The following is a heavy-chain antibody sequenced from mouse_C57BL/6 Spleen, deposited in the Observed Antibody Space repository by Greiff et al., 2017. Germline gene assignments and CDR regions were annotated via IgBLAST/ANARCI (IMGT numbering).Heavy chain of an antibody. D-gene: IGHD1-1*01. V-gene: IGHV1-47*01. J-gene: IGHJ4*01. CDR2: FHPYNDDT. CDR3: GRHLINAVGDALDY. CDR1: GYTFTTYS. Sequence: VQLQESGAELVKPGASVKMSCKASGYTFTTYSIEWMKQNHGQSLEWIGIFHPYNDDTKYNEKFKGKATLTVEKSSSTAYLELSRFTSDDAAFYCVGRHLINAVGDALDYWGQGTTVTVSS.